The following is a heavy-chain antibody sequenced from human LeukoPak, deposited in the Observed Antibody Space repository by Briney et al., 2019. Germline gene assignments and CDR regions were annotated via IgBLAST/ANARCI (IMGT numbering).Heavy chain of an antibody. Sequence: ASVKVSCKASGGTFSSYAISWVRQAPGQGLEWMGGIIPIFGTANYAQKFQGRVTMTRDMSTSTVYMELSSLRSEDTAVYYCARERLRWLHTIDYWGQGTLVTVSS. CDR3: ARERLRWLHTIDY. D-gene: IGHD5-12*01. V-gene: IGHV1-69*05. CDR1: GGTFSSYA. J-gene: IGHJ4*02. CDR2: IIPIFGTA.